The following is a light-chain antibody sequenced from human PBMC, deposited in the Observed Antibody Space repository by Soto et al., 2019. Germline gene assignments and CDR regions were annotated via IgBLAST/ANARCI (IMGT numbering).Light chain of an antibody. J-gene: IGKJ2*01. V-gene: IGKV1-39*01. CDR2: AAS. Sequence: DIQMTQSPSSLSASVGDRVTITCRASQSISSYLNWYQQKPGKAPKLLIYAASSLQSGVPSRFSGSGSGTDFTLTISSLQPEDFATYYCQHQGTFRQGTKLEIK. CDR3: QHQGT. CDR1: QSISSY.